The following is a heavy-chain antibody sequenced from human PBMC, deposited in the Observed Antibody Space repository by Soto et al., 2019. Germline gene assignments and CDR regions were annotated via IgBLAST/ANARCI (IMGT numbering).Heavy chain of an antibody. J-gene: IGHJ4*02. CDR3: ARVGGVAARTFDY. V-gene: IGHV4-39*07. CDR2: IYYSGGT. D-gene: IGHD6-6*01. Sequence: PSETLSLTCTVSGGSIGRSSYFWGWVRQPPGKGLEWIGYIYYSGGTDYNPSLKGRVTISVDTSKNQFSLKLRSVTAADTAVYYCARVGGVAARTFDYWGQGTLVTVSS. CDR1: GGSIGRSSYF.